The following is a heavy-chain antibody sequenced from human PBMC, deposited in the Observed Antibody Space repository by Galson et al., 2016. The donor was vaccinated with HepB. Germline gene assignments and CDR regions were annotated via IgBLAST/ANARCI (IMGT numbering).Heavy chain of an antibody. CDR3: AKDLQMTTAYNNWLDP. D-gene: IGHD4-17*01. Sequence: SLRLSCAASGFTFSVCGMHWVRQAPGKGLEWVAVIWYDGRSDYYADSVKGRFTISRDNSKNTLYLQMNNVRVEDTAVYYCAKDLQMTTAYNNWLDPWGQGTLVTVSS. V-gene: IGHV3-33*03. J-gene: IGHJ5*02. CDR2: IWYDGRSD. CDR1: GFTFSVCG.